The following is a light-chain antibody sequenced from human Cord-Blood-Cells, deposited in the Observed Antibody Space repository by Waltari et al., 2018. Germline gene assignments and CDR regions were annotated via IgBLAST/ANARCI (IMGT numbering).Light chain of an antibody. V-gene: IGLV1-47*01. J-gene: IGLJ1*01. Sequence: QSVLTQPPSASGTPGQRVTISRSGSSSNIGSNYVYSYQQLPGTAPKLLIYRNKQRPSGVPDRFSGSKSGTSASLAISGLRSEDEADYYCAAWDDSLSGYVFGTGTKVTVL. CDR2: RNK. CDR3: AAWDDSLSGYV. CDR1: SSNIGSNY.